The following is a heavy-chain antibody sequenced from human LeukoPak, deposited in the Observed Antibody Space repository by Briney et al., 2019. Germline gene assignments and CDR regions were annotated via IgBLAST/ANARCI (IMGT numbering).Heavy chain of an antibody. J-gene: IGHJ6*03. CDR2: IRYDGSNK. D-gene: IGHD6-13*01. V-gene: IGHV3-30*02. CDR1: GFTFSSYG. Sequence: GGSLRLSCAASGFTFSSYGMHWVRQAPGKGLEWVAFIRYDGSNKYYADSVKGRFTISRDNSKNTLYLQMNSLRAEDTAVYYCAKEYGSSWLDYYYYMDVWGKGTTVTVSS. CDR3: AKEYGSSWLDYYYYMDV.